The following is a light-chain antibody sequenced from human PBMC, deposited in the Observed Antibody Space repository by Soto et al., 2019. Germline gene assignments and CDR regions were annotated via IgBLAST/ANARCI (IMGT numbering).Light chain of an antibody. CDR2: GNS. CDR1: SSNIGAGYD. V-gene: IGLV1-40*01. J-gene: IGLJ3*02. Sequence: QPVLTQPPSVSGAPGQRVTISCTGSSSNIGAGYDVHWYQQLPGTAPKLLIYGNSIRPSGVPDRFSGSKSDTSASLAITGLQAEDEADYYCQSYDSSLSGGVFGGGTKLTVL. CDR3: QSYDSSLSGGV.